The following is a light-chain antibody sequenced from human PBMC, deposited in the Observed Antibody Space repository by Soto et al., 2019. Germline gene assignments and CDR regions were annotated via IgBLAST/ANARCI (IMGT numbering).Light chain of an antibody. Sequence: QSALTQPRSVSGSPGQSVTISCTGTSSDVGGYNSVSWYQHHPGKAPKLMSYDVTKRPSGVPDRFSGSKSGNTASLTISGLQAEDEADYYCCSYAGSRVVFGGGTKLTVL. V-gene: IGLV2-11*01. CDR1: SSDVGGYNS. J-gene: IGLJ2*01. CDR3: CSYAGSRVV. CDR2: DVT.